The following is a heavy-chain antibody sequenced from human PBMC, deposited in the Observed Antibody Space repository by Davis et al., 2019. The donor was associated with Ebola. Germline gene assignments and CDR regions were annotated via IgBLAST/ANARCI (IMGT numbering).Heavy chain of an antibody. V-gene: IGHV4-31*03. CDR3: ARRAGFQYYYGMDV. Sequence: MPSETLSLTCSVSGGSVSSGGYYWSWIRQRPGKGLEWIGYIFYSGSTYYNPSLKSRVTISVDTSKNQFSLSLRSVTAADTAVDYCARRAGFQYYYGMDVWGKGTTVSVSS. J-gene: IGHJ6*04. D-gene: IGHD3-10*01. CDR1: GGSVSSGGYY. CDR2: IFYSGST.